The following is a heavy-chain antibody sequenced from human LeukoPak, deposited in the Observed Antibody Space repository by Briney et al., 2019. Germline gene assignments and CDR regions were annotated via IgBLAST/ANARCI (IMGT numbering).Heavy chain of an antibody. CDR1: GGSFSGYY. CDR2: INHSGST. V-gene: IGHV4-34*01. Sequence: SETLSLTCAVYGGSFSGYYWSWIRQPPGKGLEWIGEINHSGSTNYNPSLKSRVTISVDTSKNQFSLKLSSVTAADTAVYYCATDYSSWTGGYWGQGTLVTVSS. J-gene: IGHJ4*02. CDR3: ATDYSSWTGGY. D-gene: IGHD6-13*01.